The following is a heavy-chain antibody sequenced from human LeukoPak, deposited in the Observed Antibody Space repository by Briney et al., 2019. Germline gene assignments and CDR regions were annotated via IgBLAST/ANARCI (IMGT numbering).Heavy chain of an antibody. V-gene: IGHV1-2*02. CDR3: ARVAKKFWRYCSSTSCREGAFDY. Sequence: RRASVKVSCKASGYTFTGYYMHWVRQAPGQGLEWMGWINPNSGGTNYAQKFQGRVTMTRDTSISTAYMELSRLRSDYTAVYYCARVAKKFWRYCSSTSCREGAFDYWGQGTLVTVSS. D-gene: IGHD2-2*01. CDR1: GYTFTGYY. J-gene: IGHJ4*02. CDR2: INPNSGGT.